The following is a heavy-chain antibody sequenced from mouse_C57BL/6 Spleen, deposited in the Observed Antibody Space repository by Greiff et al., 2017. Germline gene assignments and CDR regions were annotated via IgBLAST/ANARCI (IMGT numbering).Heavy chain of an antibody. Sequence: LVESGAELVRPGTSVKMSCKASGYTFTNYWIGWAKQRPGHGLEWIGTIYPGGGYTNDNEKFKGKATLTADKSSSSAYMQCSSLTAEDSAIYDCAREGDDDWYFDVWGTGTTVTVSS. CDR2: IYPGGGYT. V-gene: IGHV1-63*01. J-gene: IGHJ1*03. CDR1: GYTFTNYW. CDR3: AREGDDDWYFDV.